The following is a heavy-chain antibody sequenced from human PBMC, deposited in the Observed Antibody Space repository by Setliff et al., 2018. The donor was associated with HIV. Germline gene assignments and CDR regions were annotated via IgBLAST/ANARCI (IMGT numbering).Heavy chain of an antibody. CDR1: GFTFRNAW. CDR2: ISSNSSYI. CDR3: ARDRDFWSGYPDAFDV. V-gene: IGHV3-21*01. Sequence: PGGSLRLSCTASGFTFRNAWMSWVRQAPGKGLEWVSSISSNSSYIYYADSVKGRFTISRANAKNSLYLQMNSLRAEDTAVYYCARDRDFWSGYPDAFDVWGHGTMVTVSS. D-gene: IGHD3-3*01. J-gene: IGHJ3*01.